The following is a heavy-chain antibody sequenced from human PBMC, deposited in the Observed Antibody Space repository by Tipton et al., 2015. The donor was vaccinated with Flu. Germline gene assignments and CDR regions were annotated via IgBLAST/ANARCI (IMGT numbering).Heavy chain of an antibody. Sequence: LRLSCTVSRDSMRSDYFWGWIRQAPGKGLEWIGNIHYSGSPHYNPSLKSRVTISIDTSKNQFSLRLSSVTAADTAVYFCARGTDTYYYGSGSHDYWGQGTLVTVSS. CDR1: RDSMRSDYF. CDR2: IHYSGSP. D-gene: IGHD3-10*01. J-gene: IGHJ4*02. V-gene: IGHV4-38-2*02. CDR3: ARGTDTYYYGSGSHDY.